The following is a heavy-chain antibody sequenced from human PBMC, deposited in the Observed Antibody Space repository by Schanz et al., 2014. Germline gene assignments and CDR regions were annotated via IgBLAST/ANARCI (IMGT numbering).Heavy chain of an antibody. CDR1: GFTFRNYA. D-gene: IGHD5-12*01. V-gene: IGHV3-30*14. J-gene: IGHJ3*01. CDR2: MYINSGST. Sequence: VQLVESGGGVVQPGRSLRLSCAASGFTFRNYAMHWVRQAPGKGLEWISSMYINSGSTQYADSVKGRFIISRDSSKNTLFLQMNSLRAEDTAVYFCARDGGRDGYNLAFDVWGQGTLVTVSS. CDR3: ARDGGRDGYNLAFDV.